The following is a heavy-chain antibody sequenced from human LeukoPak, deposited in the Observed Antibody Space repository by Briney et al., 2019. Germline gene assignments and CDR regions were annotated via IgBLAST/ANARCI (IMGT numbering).Heavy chain of an antibody. D-gene: IGHD1-1*01. CDR3: AKGRTGTTKAAYDY. Sequence: PGGSLRLSCAASGFTFSNYAMGWVRQTPGKGLEWVSGITGNGRSTYYADSVKGRFTISRDNSKNTLYLQMNSLRAEDTAVYYCAKGRTGTTKAAYDYWGQGTLVTVSS. J-gene: IGHJ4*02. CDR1: GFTFSNYA. V-gene: IGHV3-23*01. CDR2: ITGNGRST.